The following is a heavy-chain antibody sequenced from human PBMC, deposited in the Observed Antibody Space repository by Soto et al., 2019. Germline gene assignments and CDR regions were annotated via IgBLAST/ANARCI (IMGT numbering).Heavy chain of an antibody. Sequence: EVQVLESGGGLVQPGGSLRLSCAASGFTFSNYAMAWVRQAPGKGLEWVSVVSARGDSTNYADSVKGRFSISRDNSKNSLYLQMNSLRAEDTAVYYCAKRTLTAPFPFDYLGPGTLVTVSS. CDR1: GFTFSNYA. CDR3: AKRTLTAPFPFDY. V-gene: IGHV3-23*01. CDR2: VSARGDST. J-gene: IGHJ4*02.